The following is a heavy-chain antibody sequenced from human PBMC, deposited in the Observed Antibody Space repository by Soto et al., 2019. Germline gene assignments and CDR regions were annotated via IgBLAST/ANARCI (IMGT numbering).Heavy chain of an antibody. CDR2: IYYSGST. D-gene: IGHD2-21*02. J-gene: IGHJ4*02. Sequence: KPSETLSLTCTVSGGSVSSGSYYWSWIRQPPGKGLEWIGYIYYSGSTNYNPSLKSRVTISVDTSKNQFSLKLSSVTAADTAVYYCASGVVTAIHDYWGQGTLVTVSS. CDR1: GGSVSSGSYY. CDR3: ASGVVTAIHDY. V-gene: IGHV4-61*01.